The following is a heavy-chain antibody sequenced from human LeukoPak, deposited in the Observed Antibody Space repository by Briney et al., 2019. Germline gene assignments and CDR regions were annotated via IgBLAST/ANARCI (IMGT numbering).Heavy chain of an antibody. CDR2: INPNSGGT. V-gene: IGHV1-2*02. CDR1: GYTFTGYY. Sequence: ASVKVSCKASGYTFTGYYMHWVRQAPGQGLEWMGWINPNSGGTNYAQKLQGRVTMTTDTSTSTAYMELRSLRSDDTAVYYCARSPSGYSSGWYYFDYWGQGTLVTVSS. CDR3: ARSPSGYSSGWYYFDY. J-gene: IGHJ4*02. D-gene: IGHD6-19*01.